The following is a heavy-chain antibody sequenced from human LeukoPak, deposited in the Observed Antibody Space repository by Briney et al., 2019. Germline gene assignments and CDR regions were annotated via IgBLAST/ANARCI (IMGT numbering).Heavy chain of an antibody. CDR2: INPSGGST. V-gene: IGHV1-46*01. CDR3: ARDRAGLAAAGNNWFDP. D-gene: IGHD6-13*01. J-gene: IGHJ5*02. CDR1: GYTFTSYY. Sequence: GASVKVSCKASGYTFTSYYMHWVRQAPGQGLEWMGIINPSGGSTSYAQKFQGRVTMTRDTSTSTVYMELSSLRSEDTAVYYCARDRAGLAAAGNNWFDPWGQGTLVTVSS.